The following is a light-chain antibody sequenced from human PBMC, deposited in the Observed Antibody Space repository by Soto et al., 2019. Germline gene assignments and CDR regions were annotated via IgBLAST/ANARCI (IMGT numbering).Light chain of an antibody. V-gene: IGLV2-14*01. CDR2: EVY. J-gene: IGLJ2*01. CDR3: SSYTGSSPLL. Sequence: QSALTQPASVSGSPGQSITISCTGTSSDVGYNYVSWYQHHPGRAPRLLIYEVYNRPSGISNRFSGSQSGNTASLTISGLQPEDEADYYCSSYTGSSPLLFGGGTKVTVL. CDR1: SSDVGYNY.